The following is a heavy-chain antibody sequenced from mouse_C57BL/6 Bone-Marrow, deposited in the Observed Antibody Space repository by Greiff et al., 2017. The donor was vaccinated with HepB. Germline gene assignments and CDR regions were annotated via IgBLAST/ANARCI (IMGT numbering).Heavy chain of an antibody. Sequence: EVQLQESGGDLVKPGGSLKLSCAASGFTFSSYGMSWVRQTPDKRLEWVATSSSGGSYTYYPDSVKGRFTISRDNADNTLYLQMSSLKSEDTAMYYCARPRDGYYPYFDVWGTGTTVTVSS. CDR1: GFTFSSYG. J-gene: IGHJ1*03. CDR2: SSSGGSYT. V-gene: IGHV5-6*01. CDR3: ARPRDGYYPYFDV. D-gene: IGHD2-3*01.